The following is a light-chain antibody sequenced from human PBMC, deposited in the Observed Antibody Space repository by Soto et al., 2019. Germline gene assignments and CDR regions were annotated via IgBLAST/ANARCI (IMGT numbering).Light chain of an antibody. CDR3: QQYSSSPIT. CDR1: QSFSSTY. J-gene: IGKJ5*01. Sequence: EIVLTQSPGTLSLSPGERATLSCRASQSFSSTYLDWYQQKPGQAPRLLIYGASSRATGIPDRFSGGGSGTDFSLTISRLDPEDFAVYYCQQYSSSPITFGQGTRLEIK. CDR2: GAS. V-gene: IGKV3-20*01.